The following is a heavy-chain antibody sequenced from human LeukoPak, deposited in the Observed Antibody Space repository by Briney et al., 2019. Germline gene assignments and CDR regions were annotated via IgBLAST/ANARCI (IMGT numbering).Heavy chain of an antibody. D-gene: IGHD1-26*01. Sequence: PGGSLRLSCAASGFTFSDYYMSWIRQAPGKGLEWIAYITSSGSRIQYAESVRGRFTISRDNAKTSLYLQMNSLRAEDTSVYYCARSPQWELPDYWGQGTLVTVSS. CDR1: GFTFSDYY. V-gene: IGHV3-11*04. CDR3: ARSPQWELPDY. J-gene: IGHJ4*02. CDR2: ITSSGSRI.